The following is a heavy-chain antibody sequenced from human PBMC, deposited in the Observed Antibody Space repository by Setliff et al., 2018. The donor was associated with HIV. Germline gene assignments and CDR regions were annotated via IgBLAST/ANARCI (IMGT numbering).Heavy chain of an antibody. D-gene: IGHD1-1*01. Sequence: PGGSLRLSCAASGFTFSNYWMFWVRQAPGKGLEWVSYISSHIGKNTNYADSVKGRFTISRDNTNNLLYLQMNSLRAEDTAIYFCARDFTELASFDYWGQGTLVTVSS. J-gene: IGHJ4*02. CDR2: ISSHIGKNT. CDR3: ARDFTELASFDY. V-gene: IGHV3-48*04. CDR1: GFTFSNYW.